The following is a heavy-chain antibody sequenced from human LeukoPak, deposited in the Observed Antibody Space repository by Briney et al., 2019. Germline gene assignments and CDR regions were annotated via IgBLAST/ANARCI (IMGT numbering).Heavy chain of an antibody. CDR1: RFTFSSYA. V-gene: IGHV3-23*01. J-gene: IGHJ4*02. CDR3: AKNAVYYYDSSGRLVSYFDY. Sequence: GESLRLSCAASRFTFSSYAMSWVRQAPGKGLEWVSAISGSGGSTYYADSVKGRFTISRDNSKNTLYLQMNSLRAEDTAVYYCAKNAVYYYDSSGRLVSYFDYWGQGTLVTVSS. D-gene: IGHD3-22*01. CDR2: ISGSGGST.